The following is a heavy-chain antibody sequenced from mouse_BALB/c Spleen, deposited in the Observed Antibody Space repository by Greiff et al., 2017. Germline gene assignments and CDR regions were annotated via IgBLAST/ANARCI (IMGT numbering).Heavy chain of an antibody. CDR3: AIYYGSRRYWYFDV. V-gene: IGHV2-9*02. Sequence: QVQLKESGPGLVAPSQSLSITCTVSGFSLTSYGVHWVRQPPGKGLEWLGVIWAGGSTNYNSALMSRLSISKDNSKSQVFLKMNSLQTDDTAMYYCAIYYGSRRYWYFDVWGAGTTVTVSS. D-gene: IGHD1-1*01. CDR1: GFSLTSYG. J-gene: IGHJ1*01. CDR2: IWAGGST.